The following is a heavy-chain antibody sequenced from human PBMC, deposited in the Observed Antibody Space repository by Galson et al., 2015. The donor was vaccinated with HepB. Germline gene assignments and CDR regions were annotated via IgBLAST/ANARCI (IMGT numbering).Heavy chain of an antibody. Sequence: SVKVSCKASGYTFTGYYMHWVRQAPGQGLEWMGWINPNSGGTNYAQKFQGRVTMTRDTSISTAYMELSRLRSDDTAVYYCARESSDGDYFDYWGQGTLVTVSS. D-gene: IGHD4-17*01. CDR1: GYTFTGYY. CDR2: INPNSGGT. V-gene: IGHV1-2*02. CDR3: ARESSDGDYFDY. J-gene: IGHJ4*02.